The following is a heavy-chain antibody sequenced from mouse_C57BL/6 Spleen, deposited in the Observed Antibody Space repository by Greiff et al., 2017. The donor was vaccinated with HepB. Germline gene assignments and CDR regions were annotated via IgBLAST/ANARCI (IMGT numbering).Heavy chain of an antibody. CDR2: IHPNSGST. V-gene: IGHV1-64*01. D-gene: IGHD1-1*01. CDR1: GYTFTSYW. CDR3: ARSPITTVVSTRYYCDY. J-gene: IGHJ2*01. Sequence: VQLQQSGAELVKPGASVKLSCKASGYTFTSYWMHWVKQRPGQGLEWIGMIHPNSGSTNYNEKFKSKATLTVDKSSSTAYMQLSSLTSEDSAVYYCARSPITTVVSTRYYCDYWGQGTTLTVSS.